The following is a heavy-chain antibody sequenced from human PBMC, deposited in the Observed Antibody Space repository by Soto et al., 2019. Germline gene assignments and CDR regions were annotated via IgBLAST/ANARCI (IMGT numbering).Heavy chain of an antibody. Sequence: EVQLEESGGGLVQPGGSLRLSCTASKFFISNYWMSWVRQAPGKGLEWVANIKRDGSEKRYVDSVKGRFTISRDNAKNSVYLQMNSLRADDTAVYYCTSARSSVEPGGFVEYWGQGTLVTVSS. CDR1: KFFISNYW. CDR3: TSARSSVEPGGFVEY. J-gene: IGHJ4*02. D-gene: IGHD2-15*01. V-gene: IGHV3-7*03. CDR2: IKRDGSEK.